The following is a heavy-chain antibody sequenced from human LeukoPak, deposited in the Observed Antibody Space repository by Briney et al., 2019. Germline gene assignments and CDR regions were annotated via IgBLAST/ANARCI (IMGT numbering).Heavy chain of an antibody. J-gene: IGHJ4*02. CDR3: ARDYYASGTYYLPADE. Sequence: GGSLRLSCAASGFTFSNYAMSWVRQAPGKGLEWFSAITDSGGDTYYADSVKGRFTISRDNSKNTLDLQMSSLRAEDTAMYYCARDYYASGTYYLPADEWGQGTLVTVSS. CDR2: ITDSGGDT. CDR1: GFTFSNYA. V-gene: IGHV3-23*01. D-gene: IGHD3-10*01.